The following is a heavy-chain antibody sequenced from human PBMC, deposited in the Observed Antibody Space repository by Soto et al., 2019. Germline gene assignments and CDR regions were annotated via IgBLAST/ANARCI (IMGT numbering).Heavy chain of an antibody. D-gene: IGHD6-19*01. V-gene: IGHV4-59*01. CDR3: ARGRIAVGSVRYDY. J-gene: IGHJ4*02. Sequence: PSETLSLTCTVSGGSISSYYWSWIRQPPGKGLEWIGYICYSGSTNYNPSLKSRVTISVDTSKNQFSLKLSSVTAADTAVYYCARGRIAVGSVRYDYWGQGTLVTVSS. CDR1: GGSISSYY. CDR2: ICYSGST.